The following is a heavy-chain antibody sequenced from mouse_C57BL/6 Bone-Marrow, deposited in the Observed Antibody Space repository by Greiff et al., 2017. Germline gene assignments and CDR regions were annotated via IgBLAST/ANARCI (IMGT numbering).Heavy chain of an antibody. CDR1: GFNIKDDY. J-gene: IGHJ3*01. CDR2: IDPENGDT. D-gene: IGHD3-3*01. V-gene: IGHV14-4*01. CDR3: TAVWRFAY. Sequence: VQLQQSGAELVRPGASVKLSCPASGFNIKDDYMHWVKQRPEPGLEWIGWIDPENGDTEYASKFQGKATITADTSSNTAYLQLSSLTSEDTAVYYCTAVWRFAYWGQGTLVTVSA.